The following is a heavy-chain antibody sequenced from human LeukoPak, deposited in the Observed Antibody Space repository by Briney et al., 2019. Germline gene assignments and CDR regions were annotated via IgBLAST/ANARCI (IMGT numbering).Heavy chain of an antibody. CDR2: ISGSGEST. V-gene: IGHV3-23*01. Sequence: GGSLRLSCAASGFTFSSYAMSWVRQAPGKGLEWVSAISGSGESTYYADSAKGRFTVSRDNSKNTLYLQMNSLRAEDTAVYYCAKDQQLAGAYWGQGTLVTVSS. CDR3: AKDQQLAGAY. D-gene: IGHD6-6*01. CDR1: GFTFSSYA. J-gene: IGHJ4*02.